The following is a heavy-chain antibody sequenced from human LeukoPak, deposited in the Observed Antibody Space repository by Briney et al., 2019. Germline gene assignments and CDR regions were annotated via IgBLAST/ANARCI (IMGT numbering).Heavy chain of an antibody. CDR2: INPNSGVT. CDR3: ARVGAHRYCRSTSCYEDY. CDR1: GYTFTAYY. Sequence: ASVKVSCKASGYTFTAYYLHWVRPAPGQGLEWMGWINPNSGVTDYAQKFQGRVTMTRDTSISTAYMELSSLESDDTAVYYCARVGAHRYCRSTSCYEDYWGQGTLVTVSS. J-gene: IGHJ4*02. D-gene: IGHD2-2*01. V-gene: IGHV1-2*02.